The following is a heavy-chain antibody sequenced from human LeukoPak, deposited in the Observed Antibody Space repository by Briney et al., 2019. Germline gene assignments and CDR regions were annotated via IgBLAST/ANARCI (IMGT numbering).Heavy chain of an antibody. J-gene: IGHJ4*02. V-gene: IGHV3-74*01. CDR2: ISGDGSST. Sequence: QPGGSLRFSCAASGFTFSSYWMHWVRQTPGKGLVWVSRISGDGSSTTYAESVKGRFTISRDNAKNTLYLQMNTLRAEDTAVYYCARELPFDYWGQGTLITVSS. CDR1: GFTFSSYW. CDR3: ARELPFDY.